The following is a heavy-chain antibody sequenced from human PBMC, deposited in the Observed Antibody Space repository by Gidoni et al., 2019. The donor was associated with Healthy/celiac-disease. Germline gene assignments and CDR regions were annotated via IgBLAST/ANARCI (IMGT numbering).Heavy chain of an antibody. D-gene: IGHD3-22*01. J-gene: IGHJ4*02. V-gene: IGHV3-30-3*01. Sequence: QVQLVESGGGVVQPGRSLRLSCAASGFTFSSYAMHWVRQAPGKGLEWVAVISYDGSNKYYADSVKGRFTISRDNSKNTLYLQMNSLRAEDTAVYYCARDPYYDSSGYPYFDYWGQGTLVTVSS. CDR3: ARDPYYDSSGYPYFDY. CDR1: GFTFSSYA. CDR2: ISYDGSNK.